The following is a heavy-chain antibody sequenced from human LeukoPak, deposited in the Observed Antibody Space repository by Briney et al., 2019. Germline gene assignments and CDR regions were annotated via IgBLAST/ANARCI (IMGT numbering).Heavy chain of an antibody. CDR2: IRNKANSYTT. D-gene: IGHD3-22*01. J-gene: IGHJ4*02. Sequence: TGGSLRLSCAASGFTFRDYYMDWVRQAPGKGLEWVGRIRNKANSYTTEYAASVKGRFTISRDDSKNSLYLQINSLKSEDTAVYYCTRSHSSGYGPVDYWGQGTLVTVSS. CDR3: TRSHSSGYGPVDY. V-gene: IGHV3-72*01. CDR1: GFTFRDYY.